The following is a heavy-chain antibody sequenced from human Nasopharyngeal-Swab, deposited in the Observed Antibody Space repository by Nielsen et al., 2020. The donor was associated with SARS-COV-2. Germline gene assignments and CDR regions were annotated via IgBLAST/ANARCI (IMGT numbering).Heavy chain of an antibody. J-gene: IGHJ4*02. D-gene: IGHD2-21*01. CDR3: ARDPAGVLWWGGFGY. CDR2: INAGNGNT. V-gene: IGHV1-3*01. Sequence: ASVKVSCKASGYTFTSYAMHWVRQAPGQRLEWMGWINAGNGNTKYSQKFQGRVTITRDTSASTAYMELSSLRSEDTAVYYCARDPAGVLWWGGFGYWGQGTLVTVSS. CDR1: GYTFTSYA.